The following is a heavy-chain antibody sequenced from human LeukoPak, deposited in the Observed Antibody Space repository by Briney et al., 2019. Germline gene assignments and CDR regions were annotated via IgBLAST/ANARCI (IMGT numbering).Heavy chain of an antibody. CDR2: INSDGTST. V-gene: IGHV3-74*01. CDR3: ARDLGYCSGGSCP. Sequence: GGSLRLSCAASGFTFSSFWMHWVRQAPGKGLVWVSRINSDGTSTSYADSVKGRFTISRDNAKNTLYLQMNSLRAEDTAVYYCARDLGYCSGGSCPWGQGTLVTVPS. CDR1: GFTFSSFW. D-gene: IGHD2-15*01. J-gene: IGHJ5*02.